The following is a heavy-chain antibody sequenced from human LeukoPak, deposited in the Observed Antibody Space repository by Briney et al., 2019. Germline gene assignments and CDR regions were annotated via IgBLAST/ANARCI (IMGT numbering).Heavy chain of an antibody. CDR3: ARAYSYYDSSGAAY. CDR1: GFTFSSYG. J-gene: IGHJ4*02. Sequence: GGPLRLSCAASGFTFSSYGMHWVRQAPGRGLEGVAVIWSDGSNKYYADSVKGRFTISRDNSKNTLYLQMNSLRAEDTAVYYCARAYSYYDSSGAAYWGQGTLVTVSS. D-gene: IGHD3-22*01. V-gene: IGHV3-33*01. CDR2: IWSDGSNK.